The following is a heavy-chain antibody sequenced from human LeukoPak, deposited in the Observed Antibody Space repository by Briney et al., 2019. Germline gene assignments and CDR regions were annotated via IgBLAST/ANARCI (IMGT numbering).Heavy chain of an antibody. J-gene: IGHJ4*02. Sequence: SETLSLTCTVSGVSMSSYYWSWIRQPPGKGLEWIGYIYYSGSTKYNPSLKSRVTISVDTSKNQFSLKLSSVTAADTAVYSCARTHCSSTSCAFDFWGQGTLVTVSS. D-gene: IGHD2-2*01. CDR2: IYYSGST. V-gene: IGHV4-59*08. CDR1: GVSMSSYY. CDR3: ARTHCSSTSCAFDF.